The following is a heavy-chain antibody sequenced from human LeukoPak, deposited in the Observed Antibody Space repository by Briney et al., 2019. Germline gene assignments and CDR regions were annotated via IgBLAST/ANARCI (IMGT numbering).Heavy chain of an antibody. CDR3: ARGLSRYYYDSSGYSKPYYFDY. CDR2: MNPNSGNT. CDR1: GYTFTSYD. V-gene: IGHV1-8*01. D-gene: IGHD3-22*01. J-gene: IGHJ4*02. Sequence: ASVKVSCKASGYTFTSYDINRVRQATGQGLEWMGWMNPNSGNTGYAQKFQGRVTMTRNTSISTAYMELSSLRSEDTAVYYCARGLSRYYYDSSGYSKPYYFDYWGQGTLVTVSS.